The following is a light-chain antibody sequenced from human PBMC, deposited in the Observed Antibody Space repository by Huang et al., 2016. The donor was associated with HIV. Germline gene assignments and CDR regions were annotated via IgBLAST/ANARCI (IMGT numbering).Light chain of an antibody. CDR1: QSGSTF. Sequence: DIVLTQSPATLSLSPGERATVSCRASQSGSTFLAWYQHKPGQAPRLLIFDASNRASGVPARFSGTGSGTDFTLTISSLEPSDVAVYYCQQHSYWPITFGRGTRLEI. J-gene: IGKJ5*01. CDR2: DAS. V-gene: IGKV3-11*01. CDR3: QQHSYWPIT.